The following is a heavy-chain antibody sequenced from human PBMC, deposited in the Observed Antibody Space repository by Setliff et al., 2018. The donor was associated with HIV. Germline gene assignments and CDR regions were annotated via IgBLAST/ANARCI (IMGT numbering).Heavy chain of an antibody. Sequence: GGSLRLSCAASGSGFTFSSYSMNWVRQAPGKGLEWVSYISSTSSTIYYANSVKGRFTISRDDAKNSLYLQMNSLRAEDTAVYYCARDLYFYHYMDVWGKGTTVTVSS. J-gene: IGHJ6*03. CDR3: ARDLYFYHYMDV. D-gene: IGHD3-9*01. V-gene: IGHV3-48*01. CDR2: ISSTSSTI. CDR1: GSGFTFSSYS.